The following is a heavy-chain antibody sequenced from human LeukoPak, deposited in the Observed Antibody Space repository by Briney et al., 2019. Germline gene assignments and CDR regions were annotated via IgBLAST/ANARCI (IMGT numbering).Heavy chain of an antibody. V-gene: IGHV3-23*01. Sequence: GGSLRLSCAASGFTFSSYAMSWVRQAPGKGLEWVSAISGSGGSTYYADSVKGRFTISRDNSKNTLYLQMNSLRAEDTAVYYCAKDRGYNYGYRDAFHIWGQGTMVTVSA. CDR1: GFTFSSYA. CDR2: ISGSGGST. CDR3: AKDRGYNYGYRDAFHI. J-gene: IGHJ3*02. D-gene: IGHD5-18*01.